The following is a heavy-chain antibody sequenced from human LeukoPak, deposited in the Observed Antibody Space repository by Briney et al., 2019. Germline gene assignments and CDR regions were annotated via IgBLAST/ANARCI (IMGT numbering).Heavy chain of an antibody. D-gene: IGHD1-26*01. Sequence: SETLSLTCTVSGGSISSYYWTWIPQPPGKGLGWIGYIYYSETTSYNPSLKGRVTISVDKSKNQFSVKLSSVTAADTAVYYCARDYSGNYGSFEYWGQGNLVTVSS. CDR2: IYYSETT. V-gene: IGHV4-59*01. CDR1: GGSISSYY. J-gene: IGHJ4*01. CDR3: ARDYSGNYGSFEY.